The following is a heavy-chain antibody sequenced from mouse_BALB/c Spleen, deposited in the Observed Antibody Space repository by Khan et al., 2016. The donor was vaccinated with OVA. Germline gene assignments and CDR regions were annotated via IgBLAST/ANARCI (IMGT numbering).Heavy chain of an antibody. CDR3: ARKGLYCIFAY. CDR1: GYTFTTYW. J-gene: IGHJ3*01. V-gene: IGHV1-7*01. Sequence: VQLQQSGAELAKPGASVKMSCKASGYTFTTYWMHWVKQRPGQGLEWIGYIDPSTGYTEYNQKFKDKATLTTDKSSSTAYMPLSSLPSEDSAVYYCARKGLYCIFAYWGQGTLVTVSA. D-gene: IGHD2-12*01. CDR2: IDPSTGYT.